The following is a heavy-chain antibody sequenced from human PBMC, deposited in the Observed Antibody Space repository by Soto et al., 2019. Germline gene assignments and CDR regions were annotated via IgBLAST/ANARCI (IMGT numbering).Heavy chain of an antibody. V-gene: IGHV4-39*01. CDR3: ARQTYYDSSGYGLGWFDP. CDR2: IYYSGST. J-gene: IGHJ5*02. D-gene: IGHD3-22*01. CDR1: GGSISSSSSY. Sequence: SETLSLTCTVSGGSISSSSSYGGGFPHPPGKGLEWIGSIYYSGSTYYNPSLKSRVTISVDTSKNQFSLKLSSVTAADTAVYYCARQTYYDSSGYGLGWFDPWGQGTLVTVSS.